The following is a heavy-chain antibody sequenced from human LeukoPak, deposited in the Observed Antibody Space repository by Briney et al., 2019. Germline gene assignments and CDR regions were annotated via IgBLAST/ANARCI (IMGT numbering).Heavy chain of an antibody. Sequence: GGSLRLSCAASGFRFSSYWMNWVRQVPGKGLECLANIKEDGSETYYADSVKGRFTISRDNPKNLLFLQINSLRVEDTAVYYCARETPRRGETRDGYRWGQGTVVTVSS. CDR3: ARETPRRGETRDGYR. CDR2: IKEDGSET. D-gene: IGHD5-24*01. V-gene: IGHV3-7*01. CDR1: GFRFSSYW. J-gene: IGHJ4*02.